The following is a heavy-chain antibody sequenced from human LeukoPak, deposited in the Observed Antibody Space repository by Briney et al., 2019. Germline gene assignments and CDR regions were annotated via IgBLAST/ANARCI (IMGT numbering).Heavy chain of an antibody. J-gene: IGHJ4*02. V-gene: IGHV3-23*01. D-gene: IGHD4-17*01. CDR1: GFTFSSYA. CDR2: ISGSGGST. Sequence: GGSLRLSCAASGFTFSSYAMSWVRQAPGKGLEWVSAISGSGGSTYYADSVKGRFTISRDNSKNTLCLQMNSLRAEDTAVYYCARDPTNYGDYASGYWGQGTLVTVSS. CDR3: ARDPTNYGDYASGY.